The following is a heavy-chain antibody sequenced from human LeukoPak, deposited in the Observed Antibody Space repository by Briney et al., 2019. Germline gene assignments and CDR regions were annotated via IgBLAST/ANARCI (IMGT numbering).Heavy chain of an antibody. CDR2: ISGSGGST. Sequence: GGSLRLSCAASGFTFSSYAMSWVRQAPGKGLEWVSAISGSGGSTYYADSVKGRFTISRDNSKNTVYLQMNSLRDEDTAVYYCAKDLMGRSGWQLEIDYWGQGTLVTVSS. CDR1: GFTFSSYA. J-gene: IGHJ4*02. D-gene: IGHD6-19*01. V-gene: IGHV3-23*01. CDR3: AKDLMGRSGWQLEIDY.